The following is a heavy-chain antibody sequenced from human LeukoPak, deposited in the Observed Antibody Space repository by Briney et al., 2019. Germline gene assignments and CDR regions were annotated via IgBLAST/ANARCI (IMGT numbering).Heavy chain of an antibody. D-gene: IGHD1-26*01. CDR3: ARGVVGATFYYYYYMDV. V-gene: IGHV1-18*01. Sequence: ASVKVSCKASGYTFTSYGISWVRQAPGQGLEWMGWISAYNGNTNYAQKLQGRVTMTTDTSTSTAYMELRSLTSDDTAVYYCARGVVGATFYYYYYMDVWGKGTTVTVSS. J-gene: IGHJ6*03. CDR2: ISAYNGNT. CDR1: GYTFTSYG.